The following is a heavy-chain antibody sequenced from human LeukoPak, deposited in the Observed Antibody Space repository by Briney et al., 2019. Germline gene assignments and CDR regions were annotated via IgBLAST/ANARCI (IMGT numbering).Heavy chain of an antibody. CDR1: GFTFSSYW. CDR3: TTTNRLGYCSGGSCYVDY. V-gene: IGHV3-15*01. Sequence: GGSLRLSCAASGFTFSSYWMSWVRQAPGKGLEWVGRIKSKTDGGTTDYAAPVKGRFTISRDDSKNTLYLQMNSLKTEDTAVYYCTTTNRLGYCSGGSCYVDYWGQGTLVTVSS. CDR2: IKSKTDGGTT. D-gene: IGHD2-15*01. J-gene: IGHJ4*02.